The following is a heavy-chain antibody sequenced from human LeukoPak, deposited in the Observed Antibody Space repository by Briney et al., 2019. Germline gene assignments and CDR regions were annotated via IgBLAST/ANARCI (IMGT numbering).Heavy chain of an antibody. CDR3: ARRIYGDYPYDAFDI. J-gene: IGHJ3*02. Sequence: SETLSLTCAVYGGSFSGYYWSWIRQPPGKGLEWIGEINHSGSINYNPSLKNRVTISVDTSKNQFSLKLSSVTAADTAVYYCARRIYGDYPYDAFDIWGQGTMVTVSS. CDR2: INHSGSI. V-gene: IGHV4-34*01. CDR1: GGSFSGYY. D-gene: IGHD4-17*01.